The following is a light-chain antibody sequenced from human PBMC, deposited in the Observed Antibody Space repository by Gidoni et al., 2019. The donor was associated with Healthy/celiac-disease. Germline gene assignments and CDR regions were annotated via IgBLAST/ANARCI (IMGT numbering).Light chain of an antibody. CDR2: GNS. J-gene: IGLJ2*01. V-gene: IGLV1-40*01. CDR1: SSNIGAGYD. CDR3: QSYDSSLSGYVV. Sequence: QSVLTPPPSVSGAPGQRVTISCTGGSSNIGAGYDVHWYQQLPGTAPKLLIYGNSNRPSGVPDRFSGSKSGTSASLAITGLQAEDEADYYCQSYDSSLSGYVVFGGGTKLTVL.